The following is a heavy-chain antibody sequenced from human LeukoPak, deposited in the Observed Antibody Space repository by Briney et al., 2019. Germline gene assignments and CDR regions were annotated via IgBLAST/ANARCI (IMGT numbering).Heavy chain of an antibody. CDR3: TTPPGYCSSTSCWDDY. Sequence: GSPRPSCAGSGFTFRNAWVSWVRPAPGEGVGGGGRIKSKTDGGTTDYAAPVKGRFTISRDDSKNTLYLQMNSLKTEDTAVYYCTTPPGYCSSTSCWDDYWGQGTLVTVSS. V-gene: IGHV3-15*01. CDR2: IKSKTDGGTT. CDR1: GFTFRNAW. J-gene: IGHJ4*02. D-gene: IGHD2-2*01.